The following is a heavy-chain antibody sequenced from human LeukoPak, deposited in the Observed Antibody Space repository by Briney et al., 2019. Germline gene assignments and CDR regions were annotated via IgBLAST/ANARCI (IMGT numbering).Heavy chain of an antibody. CDR3: ARDHSYGDYLSYYFDY. CDR2: ISYDGSNK. J-gene: IGHJ4*02. Sequence: GGSLRLSCAASGFSFRTYGMHWVRKAPDKGLDWVAFISYDGSNKYYADSVKGRFTISRDNSKNTLYLQMNSLRAEDTAVYYCARDHSYGDYLSYYFDYWGQGTLVTVSS. CDR1: GFSFRTYG. V-gene: IGHV3-30*19. D-gene: IGHD4-17*01.